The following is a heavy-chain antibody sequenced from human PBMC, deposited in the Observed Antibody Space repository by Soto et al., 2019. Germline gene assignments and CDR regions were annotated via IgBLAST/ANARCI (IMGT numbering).Heavy chain of an antibody. Sequence: SETLSLTCTVSVVSISSYYWSCIRHPPGKWLEWIGSIYYSGSTYYNPSLRSRVTISVDTSKNQFSLKLSSVTAADTAVFYCAIHYSRGPTNWFHPWGQATLVTVSS. D-gene: IGHD6-19*01. V-gene: IGHV4-59*05. CDR3: AIHYSRGPTNWFHP. J-gene: IGHJ5*02. CDR1: VVSISSYY. CDR2: IYYSGST.